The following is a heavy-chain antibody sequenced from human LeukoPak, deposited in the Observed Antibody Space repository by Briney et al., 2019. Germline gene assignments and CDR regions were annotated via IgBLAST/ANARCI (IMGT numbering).Heavy chain of an antibody. CDR3: ARQVEDSSSWYRPFDY. J-gene: IGHJ4*02. Sequence: PETLSLTCTVSGYSISSGYYWGWIRQPPGKGLEWIGSIYHSGSTYYNPSLKSRVTISVDTSKNQFSLKLSSVTAADTAVYYCARQVEDSSSWYRPFDYWGQGTLVTVSS. V-gene: IGHV4-38-2*02. CDR1: GYSISSGYY. D-gene: IGHD6-13*01. CDR2: IYHSGST.